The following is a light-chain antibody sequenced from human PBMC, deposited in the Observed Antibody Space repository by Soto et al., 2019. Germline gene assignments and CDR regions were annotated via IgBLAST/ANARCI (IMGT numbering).Light chain of an antibody. CDR3: QQSYSTIT. Sequence: DIQLTQSPSSLSASVGDGVAIPCRASLSINTNLNWYQHKPGKAPKLLIYAASSLQSGVPSRFSGSGSGTDFTLTIINLQPEDFATYYCQQSYSTITFGQGTLLEI. CDR2: AAS. V-gene: IGKV1-39*01. CDR1: LSINTN. J-gene: IGKJ5*01.